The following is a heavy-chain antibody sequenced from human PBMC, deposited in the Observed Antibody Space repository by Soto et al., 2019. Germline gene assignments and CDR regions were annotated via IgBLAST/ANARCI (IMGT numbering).Heavy chain of an antibody. CDR3: ATCGYDILTGYPSFDY. CDR2: IIPILGIA. CDR1: GGTFSSYT. D-gene: IGHD3-9*01. Sequence: QVPLVQSGAEVKKPGSSVKVSCKASGGTFSSYTISWVRQAPGQGLEWMGRIIPILGIANYAQKFQGRVTITADKSTSTDYLDLGSLRSEDTVVYYCATCGYDILTGYPSFDYWGQGTLVTVSS. V-gene: IGHV1-69*02. J-gene: IGHJ4*02.